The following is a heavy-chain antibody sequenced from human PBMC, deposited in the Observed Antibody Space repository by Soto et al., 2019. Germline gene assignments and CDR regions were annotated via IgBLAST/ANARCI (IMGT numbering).Heavy chain of an antibody. Sequence: PSETLSLTCAVSGGSISSGGYSWSWVRQPPGKGLEWIGEIHHSGSTNYNPSLQGRATVSLDESKNQFSLNLSSVTAADTAVYYCAKLFYFESSGHWAFDSWGQGTQVTVSS. CDR2: IHHSGST. D-gene: IGHD3-22*01. J-gene: IGHJ4*02. V-gene: IGHV4-4*02. CDR3: AKLFYFESSGHWAFDS. CDR1: GGSISSGGYS.